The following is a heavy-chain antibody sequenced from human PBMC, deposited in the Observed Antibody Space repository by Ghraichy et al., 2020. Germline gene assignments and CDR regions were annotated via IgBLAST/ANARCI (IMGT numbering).Heavy chain of an antibody. CDR2: ISISGGSA. D-gene: IGHD1-26*01. J-gene: IGHJ4*02. CDR1: GFTFSSYA. V-gene: IGHV3-23*01. CDR3: AKKIRISGSYSF. Sequence: GGSLRLSCAASGFTFSSYAMSWVRQAPGKGLEWVATISISGGSAYYADSVKGRFTISRDISKNTLYLQMNSLRAEDTAVYYCAKKIRISGSYSFWGQGNLVTVSS.